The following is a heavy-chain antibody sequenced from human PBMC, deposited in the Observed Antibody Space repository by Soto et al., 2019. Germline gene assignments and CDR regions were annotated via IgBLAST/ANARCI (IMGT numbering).Heavy chain of an antibody. CDR2: MNPNSGDT. CDR1: GYTFSTYD. D-gene: IGHD3-10*01. V-gene: IGHV1-8*01. J-gene: IGHJ6*02. Sequence: QVQLVQSGAEVKKPGASVKVSCKTSGYTFSTYDINWVRQAPGQGLEWMGWMNPNSGDTGYAQEFLGRLTMTRDSTIRTVYMELSSLSSEDTAVYYCARVNYYGSGSYQDFFYFYALDVWGQGTTVTVSS. CDR3: ARVNYYGSGSYQDFFYFYALDV.